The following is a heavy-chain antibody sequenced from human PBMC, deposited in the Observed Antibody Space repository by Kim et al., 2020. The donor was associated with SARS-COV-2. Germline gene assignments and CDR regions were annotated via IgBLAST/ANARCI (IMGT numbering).Heavy chain of an antibody. D-gene: IGHD3-10*01. CDR3: ARGGSHGSGSYYIAPNYNWFDP. CDR1: GGSFSGYY. V-gene: IGHV4-34*01. CDR2: INHSGST. J-gene: IGHJ5*02. Sequence: SETLSLTCAVYGGSFSGYYWSGIRQPPGKGLEWSGEINHSGSTNYNPSPKSRVTISVDTSKNQFSLKLSSVTAAGTAVYYYARGGSHGSGSYYIAPNYNWFDPWGQGTLVTVSS.